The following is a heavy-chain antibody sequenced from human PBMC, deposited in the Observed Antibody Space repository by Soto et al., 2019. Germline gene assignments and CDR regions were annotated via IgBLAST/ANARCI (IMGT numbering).Heavy chain of an antibody. CDR3: AKAASSNYGETYYYGMDV. Sequence: QGQLVESGGGVVQPGRSLRLSCAASGFTFMDYGMNWVRQAPGKGLEWVAIISYDGGNQYYADSVKGRFTVARDNSRNTLFLQMNSLRTEDTALDYCAKAASSNYGETYYYGMDVWGQGTTVTVFS. D-gene: IGHD4-17*01. J-gene: IGHJ6*02. CDR2: ISYDGGNQ. CDR1: GFTFMDYG. V-gene: IGHV3-30*18.